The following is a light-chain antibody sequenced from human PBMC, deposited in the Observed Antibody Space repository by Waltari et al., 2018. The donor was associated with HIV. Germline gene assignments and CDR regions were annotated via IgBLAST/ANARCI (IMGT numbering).Light chain of an antibody. CDR1: QSVSSSY. Sequence: DIVLTQSPGTLSLSPGERATLSCRASQSVSSSYLSWYQQKPGQAPRLLIYGASSRATGIPDMFSGSGSGTDFTLTISRLEPEDFAVYYCQQYGSSPPSITFGQGTRLEIK. J-gene: IGKJ5*01. CDR2: GAS. CDR3: QQYGSSPPSIT. V-gene: IGKV3-20*01.